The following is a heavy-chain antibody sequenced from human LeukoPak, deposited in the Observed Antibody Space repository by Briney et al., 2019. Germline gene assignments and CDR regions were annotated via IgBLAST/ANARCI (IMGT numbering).Heavy chain of an antibody. Sequence: ASVKDSCKASGGTFSSYAISWVRQAPGQGLEWMGGIIPIFGTANYAQKFQGRVTITADESTSTAYMELSSLRSEDTAVYYCARVVRWELHMYYFDYWGQGTLVTVSS. J-gene: IGHJ4*02. CDR3: ARVVRWELHMYYFDY. CDR1: GGTFSSYA. D-gene: IGHD1-26*01. CDR2: IIPIFGTA. V-gene: IGHV1-69*13.